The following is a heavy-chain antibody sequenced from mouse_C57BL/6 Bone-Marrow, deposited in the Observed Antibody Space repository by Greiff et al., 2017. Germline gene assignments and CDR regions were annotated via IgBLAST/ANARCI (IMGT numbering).Heavy chain of an antibody. CDR3: ARFRSSWFAY. D-gene: IGHD3-2*02. J-gene: IGHJ3*01. CDR2: IYPRSGNT. CDR1: GYTFTSYG. V-gene: IGHV1-81*01. Sequence: QVQLQQSGAELARPGASVKLSCKASGYTFTSYGISWVKQRTGQGLEWIGEIYPRSGNTYYNEKFKGKATLTADKASSTAYMELRSLTSEDSAVYFCARFRSSWFAYWGQGTLVTISA.